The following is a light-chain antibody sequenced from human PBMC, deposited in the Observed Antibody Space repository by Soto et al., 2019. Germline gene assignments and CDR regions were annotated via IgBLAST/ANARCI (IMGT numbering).Light chain of an antibody. CDR3: LQDYTYFWM. CDR2: AAS. Sequence: DIQMTQSPSSLSASVEDRVIITCRASQSISNHLNWYQQKPGKAPKLLIFAASSLQSGVPSRFSGSRSRPDFTLTISSLQPEDSATYYCLQDYTYFWMFGQGTKVDI. J-gene: IGKJ1*01. V-gene: IGKV1-39*01. CDR1: QSISNH.